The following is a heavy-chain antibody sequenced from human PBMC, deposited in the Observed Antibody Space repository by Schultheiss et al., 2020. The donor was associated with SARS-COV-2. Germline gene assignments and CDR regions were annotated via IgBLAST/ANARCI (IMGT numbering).Heavy chain of an antibody. CDR3: ARRYFSSCFDF. CDR1: GFTFSSYS. J-gene: IGHJ4*02. Sequence: GGSLRLSCAASGFTFSSYSMNWVRQAPGKGLEWVSYISGSTSPIYYADSVKGRFTISRDNAKNSLYLQMNNLRAEDTAVYYCARRYFSSCFDFWGQGTLVTVSS. V-gene: IGHV3-48*01. D-gene: IGHD6-13*01. CDR2: ISGSTSPI.